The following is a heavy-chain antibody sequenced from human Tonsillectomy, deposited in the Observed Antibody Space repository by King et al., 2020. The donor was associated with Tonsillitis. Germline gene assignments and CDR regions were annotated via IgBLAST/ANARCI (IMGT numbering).Heavy chain of an antibody. CDR2: VSVNGGST. V-gene: IGHV3-23*04. J-gene: IGHJ4*02. CDR1: GFTFSTYA. CDR3: AKDSQGGSGWYYFDY. Sequence: QLVQSGGGLVQPWGSLRLSCAASGFTFSTYAMSWVRQAPGKGLEWVSGVSVNGGSTYYPDSVKGRFTISKDNSKNTMYMQMNSLRAEDTAVYYCAKDSQGGSGWYYFDYWGQGPLVTVSS. D-gene: IGHD6-19*01.